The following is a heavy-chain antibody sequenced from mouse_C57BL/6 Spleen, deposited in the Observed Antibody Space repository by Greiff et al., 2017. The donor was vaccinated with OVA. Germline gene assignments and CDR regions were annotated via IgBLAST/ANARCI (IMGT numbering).Heavy chain of an antibody. Sequence: QVQLLQSGAELMKPGASVTLSCKAPGYTFPGYWIEWVPQRPGHGLEWIGAIFSGGGSTNYHEKFKGKSTFTADTSSHTAYLQLNSLTTEDSAIYYCSSRPYVSSSAWFAYWGQGTLVTVSA. J-gene: IGHJ3*01. V-gene: IGHV1-9*01. CDR1: GYTFPGYW. D-gene: IGHD1-1*01. CDR2: IFSGGGST. CDR3: SSRPYVSSSAWFAY.